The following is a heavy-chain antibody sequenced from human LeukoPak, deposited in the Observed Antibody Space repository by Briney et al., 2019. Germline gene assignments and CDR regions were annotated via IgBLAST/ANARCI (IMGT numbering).Heavy chain of an antibody. CDR1: GFTLSSYC. CDR3: ARPYDFWSRDAFDI. CDR2: KKQDGSEK. V-gene: IGHV3-7*01. D-gene: IGHD3-3*01. J-gene: IGHJ3*02. Sequence: GGSLRLSCAASGFTLSSYCVSWVRQARGKGREWVANKKQDGSEKYYVDSVKGRFTISRDNAKNSLYLQMNSLRAEDTAVYYCARPYDFWSRDAFDIWGQGTMVTVSS.